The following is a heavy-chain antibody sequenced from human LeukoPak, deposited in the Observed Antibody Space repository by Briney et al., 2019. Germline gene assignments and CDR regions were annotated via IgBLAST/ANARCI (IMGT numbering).Heavy chain of an antibody. J-gene: IGHJ4*02. CDR1: GFTFSSYS. CDR3: ARDPWGGYSY. V-gene: IGHV3-21*01. CDR2: ISGSTSYI. D-gene: IGHD5-12*01. Sequence: PGGSPRHSCAAPGFTFSSYSMNWVRQAPGEGLEWVSSISGSTSYIYYADSVKSRFTTSRDNTKNSLYLQMNSLRAEDTAVYYCARDPWGGYSYWGQGILVIVSS.